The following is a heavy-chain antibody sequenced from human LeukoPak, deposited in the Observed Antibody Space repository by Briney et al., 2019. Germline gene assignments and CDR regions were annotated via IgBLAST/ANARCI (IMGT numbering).Heavy chain of an antibody. J-gene: IGHJ6*02. V-gene: IGHV4-59*08. Sequence: SETLSLTCTVSGGSISSYYWSWIRQPPGKEREGIGYIYYSGSTNYNPSLKSRVTISVDTSKNQFSLKLSSVTAADTAVYYCARLLPYFDILPGYRYYYYGMAVWGQGTTVTVSS. CDR1: GGSISSYY. CDR3: ARLLPYFDILPGYRYYYYGMAV. D-gene: IGHD3-9*01. CDR2: IYYSGST.